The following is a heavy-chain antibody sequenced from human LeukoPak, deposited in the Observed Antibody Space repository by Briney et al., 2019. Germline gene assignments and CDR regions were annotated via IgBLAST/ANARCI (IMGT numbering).Heavy chain of an antibody. CDR1: GFTVSGNY. CDR2: IYSGGRT. V-gene: IGHV3-53*01. CDR3: ARIRDTALEIDY. D-gene: IGHD5-18*01. Sequence: PGESLRLSCAASGFTVSGNYMSWVRQAPGKGLEWVSVIYSGGRTHYADSVKGRFTISRDNSNNTLYLQMNSLRAEDTAVYYCARIRDTALEIDYWGQGTLVTVSS. J-gene: IGHJ4*02.